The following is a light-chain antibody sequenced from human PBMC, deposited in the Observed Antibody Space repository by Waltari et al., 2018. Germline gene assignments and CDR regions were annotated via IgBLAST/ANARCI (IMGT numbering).Light chain of an antibody. Sequence: SSELTQDPAVSVALGQTVRITCQGDSLRTYYAKWYQQKPGQAPVLVIYGKNNRPSGIPDRLSASSSGNTASLTIAGAQAEDEADYYCNSRDSSGNPYVFGSGTKVTVL. V-gene: IGLV3-19*01. CDR1: SLRTYY. J-gene: IGLJ1*01. CDR3: NSRDSSGNPYV. CDR2: GKN.